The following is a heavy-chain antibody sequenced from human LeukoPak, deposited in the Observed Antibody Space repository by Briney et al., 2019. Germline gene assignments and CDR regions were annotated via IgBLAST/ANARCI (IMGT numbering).Heavy chain of an antibody. CDR3: ARGVPGAFSIRVWFDS. J-gene: IGHJ5*01. D-gene: IGHD3-10*01. Sequence: ASVKVSCKASGYTFTSHHIYWMRQAPGQGLECLGMINPSGGSPTYTPKFQGRVTMTGDMSTATVYMELSSLKSDDTAVYFCARGVPGAFSIRVWFDSWGLGTLSLSLQ. V-gene: IGHV1-46*01. CDR2: INPSGGSP. CDR1: GYTFTSHH.